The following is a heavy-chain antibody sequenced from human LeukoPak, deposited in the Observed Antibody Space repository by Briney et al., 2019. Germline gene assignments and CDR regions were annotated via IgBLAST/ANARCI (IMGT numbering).Heavy chain of an antibody. CDR2: IKQDGSEK. CDR3: ARDPVLGYCSSTSCYKDGRYCYYGMDV. CDR1: GFTFSSYW. V-gene: IGHV3-7*01. J-gene: IGHJ6*02. Sequence: GGSLRLSCAASGFTFSSYWMSWVRQAPGKGLEWVANIKQDGSEKYYVDSVKGRFTISRDNAKNSLYLQMNSLRAEDTAVYYCARDPVLGYCSSTSCYKDGRYCYYGMDVWGQGTTVTVSS. D-gene: IGHD2-2*02.